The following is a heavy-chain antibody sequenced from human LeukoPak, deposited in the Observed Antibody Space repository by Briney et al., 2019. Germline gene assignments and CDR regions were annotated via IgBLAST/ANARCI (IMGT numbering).Heavy chain of an antibody. D-gene: IGHD5-12*01. CDR3: AKDMGPSKWPAYYYYGMDV. CDR2: ISWNSGSI. CDR1: GFTFDDYA. V-gene: IGHV3-9*01. Sequence: PGRSLRLSCAASGFTFDDYAMHWVRQAPGKGLEGGSGISWNSGSIGYADSVKGRITISRDNAKNSLYLQMNSLRAEDTALYYCAKDMGPSKWPAYYYYGMDVWGQGTTVTVSS. J-gene: IGHJ6*02.